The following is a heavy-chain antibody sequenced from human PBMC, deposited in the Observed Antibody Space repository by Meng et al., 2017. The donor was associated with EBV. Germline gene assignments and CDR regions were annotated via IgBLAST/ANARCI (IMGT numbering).Heavy chain of an antibody. CDR1: RGTFSSYA. Sequence: QVQVVQAGAEVKKPGSSVKVSCKASRGTFSSYAISWVRQAPGQGLEWMGGIIPILGIANYAQKFQGRVTITADKSTSTAYMELSSLRSEDTAVYYCARERPGGMATTPYFDYWGQGTLVTVSS. D-gene: IGHD5-24*01. CDR3: ARERPGGMATTPYFDY. CDR2: IIPILGIA. V-gene: IGHV1-69*10. J-gene: IGHJ4*02.